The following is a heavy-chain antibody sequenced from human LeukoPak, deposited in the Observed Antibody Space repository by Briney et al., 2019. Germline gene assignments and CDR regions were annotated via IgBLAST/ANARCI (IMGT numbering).Heavy chain of an antibody. V-gene: IGHV4-31*03. D-gene: IGHD3-10*01. Sequence: PSQTLSLTCSVSGGSISSGGYYWNWVRQLPEKGLEWLGYISHSGYSYYTTSLKSRLTISMDTSKNQFSLKLTSVTAADTAVYYCAKFGSDAFDIWGQGTMVTVSS. CDR2: ISHSGYS. CDR3: AKFGSDAFDI. J-gene: IGHJ3*02. CDR1: GGSISSGGYY.